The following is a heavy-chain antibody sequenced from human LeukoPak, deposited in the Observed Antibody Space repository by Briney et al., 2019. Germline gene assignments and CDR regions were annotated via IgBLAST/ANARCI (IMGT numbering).Heavy chain of an antibody. CDR3: ARAHTGYSSGWYPGEADY. CDR1: GFTFSSYW. CDR2: INSDGSST. Sequence: GGSLRLSCAASGFTFSSYWMHWVRQAPGKGLVWVSRINSDGSSTSYADSVKGRFTISRDNAKNTLYLQMNSLRAEDTAVYYCARAHTGYSSGWYPGEADYWGQGTLVTVSS. J-gene: IGHJ4*02. D-gene: IGHD6-19*01. V-gene: IGHV3-74*01.